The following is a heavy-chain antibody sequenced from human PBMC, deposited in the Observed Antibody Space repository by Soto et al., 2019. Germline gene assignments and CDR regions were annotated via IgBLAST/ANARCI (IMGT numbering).Heavy chain of an antibody. D-gene: IGHD1-26*01. J-gene: IGHJ4*01. CDR1: GDSVSSNSAG. V-gene: IGHV6-1*01. CDR2: TYYRSKWYY. Sequence: QTLSLTCAITGDSVSSNSAGWSWVRQSPSRGLEWLGRTYYRSKWYYEYAVSVRGRITINPETSKNQYSLQLNSVTPEDTAVYFCARGEQYSGRIFDYWGQGTMVTVSS. CDR3: ARGEQYSGRIFDY.